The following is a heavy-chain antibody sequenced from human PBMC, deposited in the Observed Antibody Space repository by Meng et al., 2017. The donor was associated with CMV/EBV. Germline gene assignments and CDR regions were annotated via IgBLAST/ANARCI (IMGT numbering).Heavy chain of an antibody. CDR2: IYSGGST. CDR3: AREVRSSSWYGEGENWFDL. D-gene: IGHD6-13*01. Sequence: GESLKISCAASGFTFSSYAMHWVRQAPGKGLEWVSVIYSGGSTYYADSVKGRFTISRDNSKNTLYLQMNSLRAEDTAVYYCAREVRSSSWYGEGENWFDLWGQGTLVTVSS. CDR1: GFTFSSYA. V-gene: IGHV3-53*01. J-gene: IGHJ5*02.